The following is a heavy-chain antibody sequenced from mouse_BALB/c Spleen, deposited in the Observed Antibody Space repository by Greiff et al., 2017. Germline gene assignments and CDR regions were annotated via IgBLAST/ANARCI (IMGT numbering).Heavy chain of an antibody. CDR2: IYPGNSDT. Sequence: VQLQQSGTVLARPGASVKMSCKASGYSFTSYWMHWVKQRPGQGLEWIGAIYPGNSDTSYNQKFKGKAKLTAVTSASTAYMELSSLTNEDSAVYYCTRQGIYEYDGDYYAMDYWGQGTSVTVSS. CDR3: TRQGIYEYDGDYYAMDY. V-gene: IGHV1-5*01. CDR1: GYSFTSYW. J-gene: IGHJ4*01. D-gene: IGHD2-4*01.